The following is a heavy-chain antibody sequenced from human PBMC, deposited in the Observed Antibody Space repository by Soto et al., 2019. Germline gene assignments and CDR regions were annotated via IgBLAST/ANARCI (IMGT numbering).Heavy chain of an antibody. V-gene: IGHV3-30*18. CDR2: ISYDGNVA. J-gene: IGHJ4*02. CDR1: GFTFSNYG. Sequence: QVQLVESGGGVVQPGRSLRLSCAASGFTFSNYGMHWVRQAPGKGLEWVIVISYDGNVAYYADSVQGRFTISRDNSKNPLYLQMNSLRTEDTAMYYCAKEGPNTNRYFAYWGQGTLVTVSS. CDR3: AKEGPNTNRYFAY.